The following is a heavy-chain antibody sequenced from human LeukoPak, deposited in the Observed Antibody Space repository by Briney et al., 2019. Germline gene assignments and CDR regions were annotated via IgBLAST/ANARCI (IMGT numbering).Heavy chain of an antibody. Sequence: PGGSLRLSCAASGFTFSSYWMSWVRQAPGKGLEWVANIKQDGSEKYYVDSVKGRFTISRDNAKNSLYLQMNSMRAEDTAVYYCGGEIETYYDYVWGSYPMNYFDYWGQGTLVTVSS. CDR2: IKQDGSEK. D-gene: IGHD3-16*01. V-gene: IGHV3-7*01. J-gene: IGHJ4*02. CDR3: GGEIETYYDYVWGSYPMNYFDY. CDR1: GFTFSSYW.